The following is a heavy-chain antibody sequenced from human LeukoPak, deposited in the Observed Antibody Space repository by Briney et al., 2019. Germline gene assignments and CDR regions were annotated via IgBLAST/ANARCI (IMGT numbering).Heavy chain of an antibody. J-gene: IGHJ4*02. V-gene: IGHV7-4-1*02. Sequence: GASVRVSCKASGYTFTTYGISWVRQAPGQGLEWMGWINTNTGNPTYAQGFTGRFVFSLDTSVSTAYLQISSLKAEDTAVYYCARETYQPLYDFWSGYQSGGFDYWGQGTLVTVSS. CDR3: ARETYQPLYDFWSGYQSGGFDY. CDR1: GYTFTTYG. CDR2: INTNTGNP. D-gene: IGHD3-3*01.